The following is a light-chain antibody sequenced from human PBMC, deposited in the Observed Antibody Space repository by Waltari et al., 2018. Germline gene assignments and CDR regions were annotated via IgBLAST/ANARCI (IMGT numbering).Light chain of an antibody. CDR3: QQYHQRPPWT. J-gene: IGKJ1*01. Sequence: VLTQFPDTLSVSPGERATLSCRASQSVTTNLAWYQQKPGLPPRLPIYGASTRAPGVPARFSCSGSGNEFTLIISSLQSEDFAVYYCQQYHQRPPWTFGQGTKVEIK. CDR2: GAS. CDR1: QSVTTN. V-gene: IGKV3-15*01.